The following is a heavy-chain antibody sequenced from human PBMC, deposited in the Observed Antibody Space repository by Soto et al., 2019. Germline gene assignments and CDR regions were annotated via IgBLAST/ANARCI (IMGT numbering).Heavy chain of an antibody. D-gene: IGHD3-16*01. J-gene: IGHJ4*02. CDR3: AREGGESSDGLYYLDS. CDR1: GGSTSSDNY. Sequence: PSETLSLTCTVSGGSTSSDNYWSFIRQPPGKGLEWIGHIYYSGNTDYNPSLKSRLAISIDTSKNQFSLKLSSVTAADTAVYFCAREGGESSDGLYYLDSWGQGSLVTVSS. CDR2: IYYSGNT. V-gene: IGHV4-30-4*01.